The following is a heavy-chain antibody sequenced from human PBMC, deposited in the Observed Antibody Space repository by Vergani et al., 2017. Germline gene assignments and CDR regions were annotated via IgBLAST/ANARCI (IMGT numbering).Heavy chain of an antibody. CDR2: INHSGST. J-gene: IGHJ5*02. V-gene: IGHV4-34*01. Sequence: QVQLQQWGAGLLKPSETLSLTCAVYGGSFSGYYWSWIRQPPGKGLEWIGEINHSGSTNYNPSLKSRVTISVDTSKNQFSLKLSSVTAADADVYYCARRQLVVVISNWFDPWGQGTLVTVSS. CDR1: GGSFSGYY. CDR3: ARRQLVVVISNWFDP. D-gene: IGHD3-22*01.